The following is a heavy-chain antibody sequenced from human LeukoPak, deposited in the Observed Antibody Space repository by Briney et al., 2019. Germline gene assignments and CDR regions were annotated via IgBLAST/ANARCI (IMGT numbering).Heavy chain of an antibody. CDR2: IYTSGST. CDR3: AREKATISSGFDY. Sequence: SETLSLTCAVYGGSFSGYYWSWIRQPAGKGLEWIGRIYTSGSTNYNPSLKSRVTISVDTSKNQFSLKLSSVTAADTAVYYCAREKATISSGFDYWGQGTLVTVSS. V-gene: IGHV4-4*07. J-gene: IGHJ4*02. CDR1: GGSFSGYY. D-gene: IGHD5-24*01.